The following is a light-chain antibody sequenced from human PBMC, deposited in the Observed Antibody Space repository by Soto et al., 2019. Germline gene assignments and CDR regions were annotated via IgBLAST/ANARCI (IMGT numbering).Light chain of an antibody. CDR2: DND. V-gene: IGLV1-51*01. CDR3: GTWDSRLSAVV. CDR1: SSNIGTNF. J-gene: IGLJ2*01. Sequence: QSVLTQPPSVSAAPGQKVTISCSGSSSNIGTNFVSWYQQLPGTAPKLLIYDNDMRPSGIPDRFSGSKSGTSATLGITGLQTGDEADYYCGTWDSRLSAVVFGGGTKVTVL.